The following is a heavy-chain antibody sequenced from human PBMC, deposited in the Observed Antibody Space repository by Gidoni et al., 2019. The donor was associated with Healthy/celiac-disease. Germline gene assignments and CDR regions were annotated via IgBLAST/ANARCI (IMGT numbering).Heavy chain of an antibody. J-gene: IGHJ4*02. D-gene: IGHD3-22*01. Sequence: EVQLVESGGGLVKPWGSLRLSCAASGFTFSNAWMRWGREGPGKGLEWGGRMKSKTDVGKTDYAAPVKGRFTISRDDSKNTLYLQMNSLKTEDTAVYYCTTGHYYDSSGYPRYWGQGTLVTVSS. CDR1: GFTFSNAW. CDR3: TTGHYYDSSGYPRY. CDR2: MKSKTDVGKT. V-gene: IGHV3-15*01.